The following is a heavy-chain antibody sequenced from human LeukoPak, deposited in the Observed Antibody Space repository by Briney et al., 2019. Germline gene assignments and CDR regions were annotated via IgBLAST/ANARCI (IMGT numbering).Heavy chain of an antibody. CDR2: IHSGGTT. Sequence: SETLSLTCTVSGGSLTPYYWTWIRQSAGKGMEYIGRIHSGGTTNYNPSLRSRITMSVDTSKNQFFLRLTSVTAADTAIYYCARDSPDGYTYGHCYYYMDVWGKGTTITVSS. D-gene: IGHD5-18*01. J-gene: IGHJ6*03. CDR3: ARDSPDGYTYGHCYYYMDV. V-gene: IGHV4-4*07. CDR1: GGSLTPYY.